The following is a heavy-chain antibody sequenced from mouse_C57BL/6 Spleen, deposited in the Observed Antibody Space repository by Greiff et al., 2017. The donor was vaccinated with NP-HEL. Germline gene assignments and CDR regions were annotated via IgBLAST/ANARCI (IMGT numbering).Heavy chain of an antibody. CDR1: GYTFTSYW. Sequence: QVQLQQSGAELVKPGASVKLSCKASGYTFTSYWMHWVKQRPGQGLEWIGMIHPNSGSTNYNEKFKSKATLTVDKSSSTAYMQLSSLTSEDSAVYYCARGGDYYGSLSYWGQGTTLTVSS. CDR3: ARGGDYYGSLSY. CDR2: IHPNSGST. J-gene: IGHJ2*01. V-gene: IGHV1-64*01. D-gene: IGHD1-1*01.